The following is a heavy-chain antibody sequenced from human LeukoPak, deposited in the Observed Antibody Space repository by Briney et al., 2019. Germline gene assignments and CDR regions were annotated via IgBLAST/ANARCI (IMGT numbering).Heavy chain of an antibody. D-gene: IGHD3-10*01. CDR2: ISSSSSTI. J-gene: IGHJ4*02. V-gene: IGHV3-48*01. CDR3: AKGGYYGSGSYYSPDY. CDR1: GFTFSSYS. Sequence: PGGSLRLSCAASGFTFSSYSMNWVRQAPGKGLEWVSYISSSSSTIYYADSVKGRFTISRDNAKNSLYLQMNSLRAEDTAVYYCAKGGYYGSGSYYSPDYWGQGTLVTVSP.